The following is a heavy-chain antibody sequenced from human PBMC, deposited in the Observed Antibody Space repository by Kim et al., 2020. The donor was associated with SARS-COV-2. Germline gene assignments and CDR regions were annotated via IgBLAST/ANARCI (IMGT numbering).Heavy chain of an antibody. V-gene: IGHV4-34*01. Sequence: SETLSLTCAVYGGSFSGYYWSWIRQPPGKGLEWIGEINHSGSTNYNPSLKSRVTISVDTSKNQFSLKLSSVTAADTAVYYCARGSWYCDFDYWGQGTLVTVSS. D-gene: IGHD6-13*01. CDR1: GGSFSGYY. CDR2: INHSGST. CDR3: ARGSWYCDFDY. J-gene: IGHJ4*02.